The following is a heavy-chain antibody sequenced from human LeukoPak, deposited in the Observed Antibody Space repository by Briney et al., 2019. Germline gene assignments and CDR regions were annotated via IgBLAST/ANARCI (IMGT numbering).Heavy chain of an antibody. CDR1: GFTFSSYA. CDR3: AREGIAAAGLTPLDY. Sequence: PGRSLRLSCAASGFTFSSYAMHWVRQAPGKGLEWVAVISYDGSNKYYADSVKGRFTISRDNSKNTLYLQMNSLRAEDTAVYYCAREGIAAAGLTPLDYWGQGTLVTVSS. CDR2: ISYDGSNK. J-gene: IGHJ4*02. V-gene: IGHV3-30-3*01. D-gene: IGHD6-13*01.